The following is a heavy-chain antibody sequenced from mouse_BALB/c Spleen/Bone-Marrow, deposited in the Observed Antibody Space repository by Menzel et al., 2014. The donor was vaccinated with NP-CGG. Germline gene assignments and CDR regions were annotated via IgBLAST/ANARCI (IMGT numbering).Heavy chain of an antibody. D-gene: IGHD4-1*01. Sequence: DVQLQEFGAELVKQGASVKLSCTASGFNIKDTYMNWVKQRAEQGLEWIGRIDPANGYTEYDPKFQGKASIIADTSSNTAYLQLGSLTSEDTAVYYCATLTGTFDYWAQGTTLTVSS. J-gene: IGHJ2*01. CDR2: IDPANGYT. CDR3: ATLTGTFDY. CDR1: GFNIKDTY. V-gene: IGHV14-3*02.